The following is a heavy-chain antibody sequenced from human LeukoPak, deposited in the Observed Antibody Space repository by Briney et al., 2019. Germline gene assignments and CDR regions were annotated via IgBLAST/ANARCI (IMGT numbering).Heavy chain of an antibody. CDR3: AKDPTPSSSAPPR. CDR1: GFTFSYYG. CDR2: IRYDGSNK. V-gene: IGHV3-30*02. Sequence: GGSLRLSCAASGFTFSYYGMHWVRQAPGKGLEWVAFIRYDGSNKYYADSVKGRFTISRDNSKNTLYLQMNSLRAEDTAVYYCAKDPTPSSSAPPRGGQGTLVTVSS. D-gene: IGHD6-6*01. J-gene: IGHJ4*02.